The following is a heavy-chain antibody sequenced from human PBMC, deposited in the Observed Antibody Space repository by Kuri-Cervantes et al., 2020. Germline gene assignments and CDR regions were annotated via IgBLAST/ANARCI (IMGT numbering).Heavy chain of an antibody. J-gene: IGHJ3*02. D-gene: IGHD6-19*01. Sequence: ASVKVSCKASGYTFTGYYMHWVRQAPGQGLEWMGWINPNSGGTNYAQKFQGWVTMTRDTSISTAYMELSSLRSEDTAVYYCARGGVAGNDAFDIWGQGTMVTVSS. V-gene: IGHV1-2*04. CDR2: INPNSGGT. CDR1: GYTFTGYY. CDR3: ARGGVAGNDAFDI.